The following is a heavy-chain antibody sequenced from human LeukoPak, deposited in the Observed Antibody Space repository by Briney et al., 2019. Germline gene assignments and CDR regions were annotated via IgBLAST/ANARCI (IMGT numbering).Heavy chain of an antibody. D-gene: IGHD4-11*01. CDR1: GFTFTSDA. V-gene: IGHV3-23*01. Sequence: GGSLRLSCAASGFTFTSDAMSWVRQTPGKGLDWVSSISGSGVTTYYADSVKGRFTISRDNSKNTLYLQMNSLRAGDTAIYFCAKDQLTTVTTSFDYWGQGTLVTVSS. CDR2: ISGSGVTT. CDR3: AKDQLTTVTTSFDY. J-gene: IGHJ4*02.